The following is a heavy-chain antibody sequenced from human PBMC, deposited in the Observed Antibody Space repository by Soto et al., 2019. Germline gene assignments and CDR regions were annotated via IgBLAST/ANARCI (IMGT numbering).Heavy chain of an antibody. J-gene: IGHJ4*02. V-gene: IGHV3-30*18. D-gene: IGHD4-17*01. CDR3: AKGYGDYELDY. CDR2: ISYDGSNK. Sequence: QVQLVESGGGVVQPGRSLRLSCAASGFTFSSYGMHWVRQAPGKGLEWVAVISYDGSNKYYADSVKGRFTISRDNSKNTLYLQMNSLRAEDTAVYYCAKGYGDYELDYWGQGTLVTVSS. CDR1: GFTFSSYG.